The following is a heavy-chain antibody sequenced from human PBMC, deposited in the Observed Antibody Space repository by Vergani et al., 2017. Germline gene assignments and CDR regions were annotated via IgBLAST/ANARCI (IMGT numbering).Heavy chain of an antibody. CDR1: GFTFSSYW. V-gene: IGHV3-7*01. J-gene: IGHJ4*02. CDR2: IKKDGSEK. CDR3: ARGRPIRFLEWLGYFDY. D-gene: IGHD3-3*01. Sequence: EVQLVESGGGLVQPGGSLRLSCAASGFTFSSYWMSWVRQAPGKGLEWVANIKKDGSEKYYVDSVKGRFTISRDNAKNSLYLQMNSLRAEDTAVYYCARGRPIRFLEWLGYFDYWGQGTLVTVSS.